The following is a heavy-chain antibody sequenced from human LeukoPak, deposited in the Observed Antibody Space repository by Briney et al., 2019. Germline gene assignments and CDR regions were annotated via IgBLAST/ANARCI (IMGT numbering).Heavy chain of an antibody. Sequence: PSETLSLTCTVSGGSISSGSYYWSWIRQPAGKGLEWIGRIYTSGSTNYNPSLKSRVTISVDTSKNQFSLKLRSVTAADTAVYYCARGAAEFDYWGQGTLVTVSS. D-gene: IGHD6-13*01. CDR2: IYTSGST. V-gene: IGHV4-61*02. J-gene: IGHJ4*02. CDR1: GGSISSGSYY. CDR3: ARGAAEFDY.